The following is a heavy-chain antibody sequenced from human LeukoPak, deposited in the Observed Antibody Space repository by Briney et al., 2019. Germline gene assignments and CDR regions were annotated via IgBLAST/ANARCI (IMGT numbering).Heavy chain of an antibody. Sequence: SSETLSLTCAVSGYSISSGYYWGWIRQPPGKGLEWIGSMYHSGSTYYNPSLKSRVTISVDTSKNQFSLKLSSVTAADTAVYYCARVPLTTGAVGYWGQGTLVTVSS. CDR2: MYHSGST. D-gene: IGHD7-27*01. CDR1: GYSISSGYY. J-gene: IGHJ4*02. V-gene: IGHV4-38-2*01. CDR3: ARVPLTTGAVGY.